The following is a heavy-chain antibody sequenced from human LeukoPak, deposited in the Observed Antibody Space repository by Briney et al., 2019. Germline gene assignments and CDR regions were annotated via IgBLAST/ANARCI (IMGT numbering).Heavy chain of an antibody. V-gene: IGHV3-48*03. J-gene: IGHJ4*02. Sequence: PGGSLRLPCAASGFTFSSYEMNWVRHAPGRGLEWVSHISGGGESTVYPDAVKGRFTISRDNAKNSLYLQMNSLRVEDTGVYYCARRSGRRYEYWGQGVLVTVSP. CDR3: ARRSGRRYEY. CDR1: GFTFSSYE. D-gene: IGHD5-24*01. CDR2: ISGGGEST.